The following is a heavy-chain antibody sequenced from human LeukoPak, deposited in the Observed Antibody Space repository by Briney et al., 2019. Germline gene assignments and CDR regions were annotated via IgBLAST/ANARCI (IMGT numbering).Heavy chain of an antibody. J-gene: IGHJ4*02. V-gene: IGHV4-39*01. CDR3: ARADRDCSGGSCYIFDY. D-gene: IGHD2-15*01. CDR2: IYYTGST. Sequence: SETLSLTCTVSGGSISSSSYYWGWIRQPPGKGLEWIGSIYYTGSTYYNPSLKSRVTISVDTSKNQFSLKLSSVTAADTAVYYCARADRDCSGGSCYIFDYWGQGTLVTVSS. CDR1: GGSISSSSYY.